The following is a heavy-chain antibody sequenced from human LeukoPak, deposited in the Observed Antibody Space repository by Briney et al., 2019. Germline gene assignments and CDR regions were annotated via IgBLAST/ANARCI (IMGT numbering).Heavy chain of an antibody. D-gene: IGHD2-15*01. CDR3: ARDWSEGGDIVVVVAAGYYYYGMDV. V-gene: IGHV1-69*04. J-gene: IGHJ6*02. CDR2: IIPILCIA. Sequence: VASVKVSCKASGGTFSSYAISWVRQAPGQGLEWMGRIIPILCIANYAQKFQGRVTITADKSTSTAYMELSSLRSEDTAVYYCARDWSEGGDIVVVVAAGYYYYGMDVWGQGTTVTVSS. CDR1: GGTFSSYA.